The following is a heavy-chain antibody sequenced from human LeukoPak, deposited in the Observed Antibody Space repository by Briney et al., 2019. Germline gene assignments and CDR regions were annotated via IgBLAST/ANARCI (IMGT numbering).Heavy chain of an antibody. V-gene: IGHV3-21*01. CDR2: ISSSSSYI. CDR1: GFTFSSYS. Sequence: GGSLRLSCAASGFTFSSYSMNWVRQAPGKGLEWVSSISSSSSYIYYADSVKGRFTISRDNAKNSLYLQMNCLRAEDTAVYYCARDPSPDAFDIWGQGTMVTVSS. CDR3: ARDPSPDAFDI. J-gene: IGHJ3*02.